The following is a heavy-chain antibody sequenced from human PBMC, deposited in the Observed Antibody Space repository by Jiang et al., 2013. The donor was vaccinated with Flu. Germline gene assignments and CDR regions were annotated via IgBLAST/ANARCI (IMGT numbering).Heavy chain of an antibody. CDR3: ARIPPPRDSSGYYYFDY. Sequence: GMCVSWIRPSPHGKALEWLARIDWDDDKYYSTSLKTRLTISKDTSKNQVVLTMTNMDPVDTATYYCARIPPPRDSSGYYYFDYWGQGTLVTVSS. J-gene: IGHJ4*02. D-gene: IGHD3-22*01. V-gene: IGHV2-70*11. CDR1: GMC. CDR2: IDWDDDK.